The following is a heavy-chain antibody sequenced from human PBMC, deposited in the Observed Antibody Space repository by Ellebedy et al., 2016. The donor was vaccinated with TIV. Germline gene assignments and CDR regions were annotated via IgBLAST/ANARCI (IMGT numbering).Heavy chain of an antibody. Sequence: SETLSLXXSVSGASVTSSNDYWAWIRQPPGKGLEWIGSVYYSGNTYYNTSLQSRAAISVDTSKNAISLRLNSVTAADTAIYYCARGSIYCRESNCYFRNWFQPWGQGILITVSS. CDR2: VYYSGNT. V-gene: IGHV4-39*01. CDR3: ARGSIYCRESNCYFRNWFQP. J-gene: IGHJ5*02. D-gene: IGHD5/OR15-5a*01. CDR1: GASVTSSNDY.